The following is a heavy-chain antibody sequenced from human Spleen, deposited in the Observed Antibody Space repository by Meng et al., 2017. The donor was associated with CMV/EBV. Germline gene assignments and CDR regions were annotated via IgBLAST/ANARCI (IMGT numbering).Heavy chain of an antibody. CDR1: GFTFSNYW. V-gene: IGHV3-23*01. Sequence: GGSLRLSCAASGFTFSNYWMSWVRQAPGKGLEWVSAISGSGGSTYYADSVKGRLTISRDNSKNTLYLQMNNLRAEDTAVYYCAKDLDSGSYYYFDYWGQGTLVTVSS. CDR2: ISGSGGST. J-gene: IGHJ4*02. D-gene: IGHD1-26*01. CDR3: AKDLDSGSYYYFDY.